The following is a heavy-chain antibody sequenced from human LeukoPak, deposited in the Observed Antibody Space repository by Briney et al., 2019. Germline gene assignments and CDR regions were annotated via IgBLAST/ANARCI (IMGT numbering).Heavy chain of an antibody. J-gene: IGHJ5*02. D-gene: IGHD2-2*02. CDR1: GGSMSSYF. CDR3: ARGICSSTNCYNVFDP. V-gene: IGHV4-59*01. Sequence: PSETLSLTCTVSGGSMSSYFWTWVRQPPGKGLEWIGYIYDSGSTNYNPSLKSRVTISVDTSKNQFSLKLSSVTAADTAVYYCARGICSSTNCYNVFDPWGQGSLVTVSS. CDR2: IYDSGST.